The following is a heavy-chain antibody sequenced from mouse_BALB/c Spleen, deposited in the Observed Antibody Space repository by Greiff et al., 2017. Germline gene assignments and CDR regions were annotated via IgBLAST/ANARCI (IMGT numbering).Heavy chain of an antibody. J-gene: IGHJ4*01. D-gene: IGHD2-10*01. CDR3: ARRAYYGNYFYAMDY. V-gene: IGHV3-8*02. CDR2: ISYSGST. CDR1: GDSITSGY. Sequence: VQLKESGPSLVKPSQTLSLTCSVTGDSITSGYWNWIRKFPGNKLEYMGYISYSGSTYYNPSLKSRISITRDTSKNQYYLQLNSVTTEDTATYYCARRAYYGNYFYAMDYWGQGTSVTVSA.